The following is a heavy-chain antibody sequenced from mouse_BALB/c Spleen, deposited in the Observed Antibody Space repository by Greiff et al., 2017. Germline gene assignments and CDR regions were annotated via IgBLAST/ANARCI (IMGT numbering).Heavy chain of an antibody. CDR2: IDPANGNT. Sequence: VQLQQSGAELVKPGASVKLSCTASGFNIKDTYMPWVKQRPEQGLEWIGRIDPANGNTKYDPKFQGKATITADTSSNTAYLQLSSLTSEDTAVYYCAPITTVNYAMDYWGQGTSVTVSS. CDR3: APITTVNYAMDY. CDR1: GFNIKDTY. D-gene: IGHD1-1*01. J-gene: IGHJ4*01. V-gene: IGHV14-3*02.